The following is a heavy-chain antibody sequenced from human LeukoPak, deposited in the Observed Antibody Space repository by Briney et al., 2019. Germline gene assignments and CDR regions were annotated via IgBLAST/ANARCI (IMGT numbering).Heavy chain of an antibody. CDR3: ARRVRGYSYGYSYYYYYMDV. CDR2: INHSGST. CDR1: GGSFSGYY. Sequence: PSETLSLTCAVYGGSFSGYYWSWIRQPPGKGLEWIGEINHSGSTNYNPSLKSRVTISVDTSKNQFSLKLSSVTAADTAVYYCARRVRGYSYGYSYYYYYMDVWGKGTTVTVSS. V-gene: IGHV4-34*01. D-gene: IGHD5-18*01. J-gene: IGHJ6*03.